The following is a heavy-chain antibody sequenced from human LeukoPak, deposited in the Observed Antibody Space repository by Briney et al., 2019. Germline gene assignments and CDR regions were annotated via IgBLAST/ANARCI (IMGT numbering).Heavy chain of an antibody. CDR2: IQPDGSEQ. V-gene: IGHV3-7*01. J-gene: IGHJ3*02. CDR1: GFSFSSHW. CDR3: ARETLGVTAFEI. Sequence: GGSLRLSCAASGFSFSSHWMSWVRQAPGKGLEWVGNIQPDGSEQYPVDSVKGRFTISRDNARNSMFLQMNSLRVEDTAVYYCARETLGVTAFEIWGQGTMVTVSS. D-gene: IGHD2-21*02.